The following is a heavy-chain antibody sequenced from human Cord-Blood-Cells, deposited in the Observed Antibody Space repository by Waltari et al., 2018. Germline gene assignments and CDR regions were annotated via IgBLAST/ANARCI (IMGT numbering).Heavy chain of an antibody. CDR1: GYSISSGYY. V-gene: IGHV4-38-2*01. D-gene: IGHD1-26*01. Sequence: QVQLQESGPGLVKPSETLSLTCAVSGYSISSGYYWGWIRQPPGKGLEWIGSIYHSGGTYYNPSLKSRVTISVDTSKNQFSLKLSSVTAADTAVYYCASPGGRDYFDYWGQGTLVTVSS. CDR2: IYHSGGT. J-gene: IGHJ4*02. CDR3: ASPGGRDYFDY.